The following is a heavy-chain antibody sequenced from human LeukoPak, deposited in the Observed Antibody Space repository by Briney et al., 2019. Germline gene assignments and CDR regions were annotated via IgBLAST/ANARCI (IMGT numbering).Heavy chain of an antibody. CDR3: ARYPAENWFDA. V-gene: IGHV4-30-2*01. CDR1: GGSISSGGSS. D-gene: IGHD6-25*01. J-gene: IGHJ5*02. Sequence: SSQTLSLTCAVSGGSISSGGSSWSWIRQPPGKGLEWIGYMSHSGSTYYNPSLKSRVTISVARSKNQISLKLSSLSAADTDVYCWARYPAENWFDAWGQGTLVSVSS. CDR2: MSHSGST.